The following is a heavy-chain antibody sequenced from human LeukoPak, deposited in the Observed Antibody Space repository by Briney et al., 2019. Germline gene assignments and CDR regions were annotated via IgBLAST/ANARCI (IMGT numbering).Heavy chain of an antibody. Sequence: GGSLRLSCAASGFTSSSYNMNWVRQAPGKGLEWISYITTSGGTIYYADSVKGRFTISRDNAKNSLYLQMNSLRDEDTAVYYCARRIVGAFPFDYWGQGTLVTVSS. CDR3: ARRIVGAFPFDY. CDR2: ITTSGGTI. J-gene: IGHJ4*02. D-gene: IGHD1-26*01. CDR1: GFTSSSYN. V-gene: IGHV3-48*02.